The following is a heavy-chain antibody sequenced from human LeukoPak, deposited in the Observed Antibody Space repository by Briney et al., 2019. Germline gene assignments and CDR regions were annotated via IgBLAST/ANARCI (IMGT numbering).Heavy chain of an antibody. J-gene: IGHJ4*02. V-gene: IGHV4-61*02. CDR2: MDTSGST. Sequence: SETLSLTCTVSGGSISSGSYYWSWIRQPAGKGLEWIGRMDTSGSTNYNPSLKSRATISPDTSKNQFSLKLSSVTAADTAVYYCARVVYTPAYYFDYWGQGTLVTVSS. CDR1: GGSISSGSYY. CDR3: ARVVYTPAYYFDY. D-gene: IGHD1-14*01.